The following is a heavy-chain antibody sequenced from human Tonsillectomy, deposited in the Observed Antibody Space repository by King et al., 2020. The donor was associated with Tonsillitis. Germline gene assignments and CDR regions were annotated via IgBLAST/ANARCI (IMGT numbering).Heavy chain of an antibody. J-gene: IGHJ6*02. V-gene: IGHV3-48*02. D-gene: IGHD3-10*01. CDR3: ARRXPPRRRFGXLLGYYYYGMDV. CDR2: ISSSSSTI. Sequence: VQLVESGGGLVQPGGSLRLSCAASGFTFSSYSMNWVRQAPGKGLEWVSYISSSSSTIYYADSVKGRFTISRDNAKNSLYLQMNSLRDEDTAVYYCARRXPPRRRFGXLLGYYYYGMDVWGQGTTVTVSS. CDR1: GFTFSSYS.